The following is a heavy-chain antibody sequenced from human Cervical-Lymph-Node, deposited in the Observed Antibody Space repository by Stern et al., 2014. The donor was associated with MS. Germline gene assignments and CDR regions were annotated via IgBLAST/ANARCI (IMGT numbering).Heavy chain of an antibody. J-gene: IGHJ5*02. CDR3: TREMAARRFDP. D-gene: IGHD6-6*01. CDR1: GISVSSNY. V-gene: IGHV3-66*01. Sequence: VQLLQSGGGLVQRGGSLRLSCAASGISVSSNYMTWVRQAPGKGLEWVSRYYPGITTDYADSVRGRFSVSRDNSKNTVYLEMNSLTPEDTAVYYCTREMAARRFDPWGQGTLVVVSS. CDR2: YYPGITT.